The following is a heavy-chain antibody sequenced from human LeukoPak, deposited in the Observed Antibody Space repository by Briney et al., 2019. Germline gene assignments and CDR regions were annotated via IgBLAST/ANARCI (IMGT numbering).Heavy chain of an antibody. Sequence: PGGSLRLSCAASGFTFSSYAMSWSRQAPGKGLEWVSSISGSGGSTYYAGSVKGRFTVSRDNSKNTLYLQMNSLRAEDTAVYYCAKARGTVVPPFDYWGQGTLATVSS. CDR3: AKARGTVVPPFDY. D-gene: IGHD3-22*01. CDR1: GFTFSSYA. V-gene: IGHV3-23*01. J-gene: IGHJ4*02. CDR2: ISGSGGST.